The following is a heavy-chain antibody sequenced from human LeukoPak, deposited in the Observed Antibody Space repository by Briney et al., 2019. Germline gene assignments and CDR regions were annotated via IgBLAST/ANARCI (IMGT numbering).Heavy chain of an antibody. CDR1: GFTFSSYS. CDR2: ISSSSSYI. CDR3: ASHTGRYYYGSGSYYFDY. J-gene: IGHJ4*02. V-gene: IGHV3-21*01. D-gene: IGHD3-10*01. Sequence: KAGGSLRLSCAASGFTFSSYSMNWVRQAPGKGLEWVSSISSSSSYIYYADSVKGRFTIPRDNAKNSLYLQMNSLRAEDTAVYYCASHTGRYYYGSGSYYFDYWGQGTLVTVSS.